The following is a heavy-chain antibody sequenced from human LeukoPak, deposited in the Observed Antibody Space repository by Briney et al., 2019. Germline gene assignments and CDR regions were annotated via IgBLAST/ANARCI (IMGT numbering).Heavy chain of an antibody. J-gene: IGHJ3*02. CDR1: GGSISSYY. CDR3: AEYSSSYDAFDI. D-gene: IGHD6-13*01. CDR2: TYYSGST. Sequence: PSETLSLTCTVSGGSISSYYWSWIRQPPGKGLEWIGYTYYSGSTNYNPSLKSRVTISVDTSKNQFSLKLGSVTAADTAVYYCAEYSSSYDAFDIWGQGTMVTVSS. V-gene: IGHV4-59*01.